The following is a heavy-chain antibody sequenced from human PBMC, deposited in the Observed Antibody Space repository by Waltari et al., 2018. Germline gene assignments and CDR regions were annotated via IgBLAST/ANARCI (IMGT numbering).Heavy chain of an antibody. D-gene: IGHD5-12*01. CDR3: ARALVTTRIYFDY. J-gene: IGHJ4*02. Sequence: QVQLQESGPALVKPSEPLSLTFSASGDSISSYYWSWIRQPPGKGLEWIGYISYTGSTNYNPSLKSRVTFSVDTSKNQFSLKLSSATAADTAVYYCARALVTTRIYFDYWGLGTLVTVSS. CDR1: GDSISSYY. V-gene: IGHV4-59*08. CDR2: ISYTGST.